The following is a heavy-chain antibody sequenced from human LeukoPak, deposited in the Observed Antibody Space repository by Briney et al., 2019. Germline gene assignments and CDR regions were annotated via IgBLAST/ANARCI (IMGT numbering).Heavy chain of an antibody. CDR1: GFGFNNAW. CDR2: IKSKGDGETV. Sequence: PGGSLRLSCAASGFGFNNAWMSWVRQAPGKGLEWVGRIKSKGDGETVDCAAPLKGRFTMSRDDGKATVYLQINSLIIEDTAMYYCTTDLGITMIRGVIASWGQGTLVTVSS. V-gene: IGHV3-15*01. CDR3: TTDLGITMIRGVIAS. J-gene: IGHJ4*02. D-gene: IGHD3-10*01.